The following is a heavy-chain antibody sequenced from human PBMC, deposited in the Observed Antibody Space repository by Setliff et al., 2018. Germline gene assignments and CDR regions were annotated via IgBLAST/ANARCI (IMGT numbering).Heavy chain of an antibody. J-gene: IGHJ4*02. Sequence: ASVKVSCKASGYTFTTYAIHWVRQAPGQRLEWMGWINGGNGNTKYLEKFQGRVTFTRDTSASTAYMEVSSLRSEDTAVYYCARDGPGYCSSTSCYSGGYFDSWGPGTLVTVSS. D-gene: IGHD2-2*01. CDR2: INGGNGNT. V-gene: IGHV1-3*01. CDR1: GYTFTTYA. CDR3: ARDGPGYCSSTSCYSGGYFDS.